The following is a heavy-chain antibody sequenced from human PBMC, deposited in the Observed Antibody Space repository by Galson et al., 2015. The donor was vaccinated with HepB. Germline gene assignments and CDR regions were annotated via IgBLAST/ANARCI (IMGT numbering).Heavy chain of an antibody. V-gene: IGHV3-11*01. CDR1: GFTFSDYS. Sequence: SLRLSCAASGFTFSDYSMSWIRQAPGRGLEWVSYISDSSTTKYYADSVKGRFTVPRDNAKNSLYLQMNSVRPEDTALYYCARAARWLDPWGQGTLVIISP. CDR3: ARAARWLDP. J-gene: IGHJ5*02. CDR2: ISDSSTTK.